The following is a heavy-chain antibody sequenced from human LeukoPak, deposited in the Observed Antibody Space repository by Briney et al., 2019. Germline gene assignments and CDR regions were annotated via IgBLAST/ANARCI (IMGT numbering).Heavy chain of an antibody. D-gene: IGHD3-10*01. Sequence: GGSLRLSCAASGFTFSSYSMNWVRQAPGKGLEWVSSISSSSSYIYYADSVKGRFTISRDNAKNSLYLQMNSLRAEDTAVYYCARERDFEDGSGSYSFADYWGQGTLVTVSS. V-gene: IGHV3-21*01. CDR1: GFTFSSYS. J-gene: IGHJ4*02. CDR2: ISSSSSYI. CDR3: ARERDFEDGSGSYSFADY.